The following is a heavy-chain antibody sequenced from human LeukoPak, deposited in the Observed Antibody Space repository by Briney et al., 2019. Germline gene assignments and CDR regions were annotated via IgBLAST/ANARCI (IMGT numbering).Heavy chain of an antibody. CDR1: GGSISSDGYY. CDR3: ARGVMLHASFDWFDP. Sequence: SQTLSLTCTVSGGSISSDGYYWSCIRQHPGKGLEWIGYIYYSGNTYYNPSLKSRVTISVDTSKNQFSLNLSSVTAADTAVYYCARGVMLHASFDWFDPWGQGTLVTVSS. J-gene: IGHJ5*02. CDR2: IYYSGNT. D-gene: IGHD2-8*01. V-gene: IGHV4-31*03.